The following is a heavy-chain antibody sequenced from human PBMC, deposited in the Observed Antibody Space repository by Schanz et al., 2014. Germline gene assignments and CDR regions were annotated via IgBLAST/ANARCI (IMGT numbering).Heavy chain of an antibody. D-gene: IGHD3-10*01. CDR2: ISGSGGST. CDR1: GFSFGNYG. V-gene: IGHV3-23*04. CDR3: AKYRGYYRVSGSYRELEY. Sequence: EVQLAESGGGLVQPGGSLRLSCAASGFSFGNYGMSWVRQIPGKGLEWVSAISGSGGSTYYADSVKGRFTISRDNAKNSLYLQMDSLRAEDTAVYYCAKYRGYYRVSGSYRELEYWGQGTLVTVSS. J-gene: IGHJ4*02.